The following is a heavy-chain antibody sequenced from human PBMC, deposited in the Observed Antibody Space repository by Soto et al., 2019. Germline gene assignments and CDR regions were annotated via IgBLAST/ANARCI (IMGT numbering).Heavy chain of an antibody. CDR2: IYYSGST. V-gene: IGHV4-39*01. CDR1: GGSISSSSYY. CDR3: ARHDFGVVNNCFDP. J-gene: IGHJ5*02. Sequence: SETLSLTCTVSGGSISSSSYYWGWIRQPPGKGLGWIGSIYYSGSTYYNPSLKSRVTISVDTSKNQFSLKLSSVTAADTAVYYCARHDFGVVNNCFDPWGQETLVTVSS. D-gene: IGHD3-3*01.